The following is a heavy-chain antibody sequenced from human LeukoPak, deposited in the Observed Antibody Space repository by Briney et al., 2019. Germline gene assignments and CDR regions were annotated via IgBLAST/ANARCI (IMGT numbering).Heavy chain of an antibody. CDR1: GFTFSSYG. V-gene: IGHV3-30*18. J-gene: IGHJ3*02. CDR3: AKDSGYASAFDI. CDR2: ISYDGSNK. D-gene: IGHD5-12*01. Sequence: GGSLRLSCAASGFTFSSYGMHWVRQAPGKGLEWVAVISYDGSNKYYADSVKGRFTISRDDSKNTLYVQMNSLRVDDAAVYYCAKDSGYASAFDIWGQGAMVTVSS.